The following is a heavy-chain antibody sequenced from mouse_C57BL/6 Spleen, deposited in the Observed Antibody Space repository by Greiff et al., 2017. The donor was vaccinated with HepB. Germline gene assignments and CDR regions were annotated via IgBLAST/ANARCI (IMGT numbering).Heavy chain of an antibody. CDR3: ARSDSSGYVGFAY. D-gene: IGHD3-2*02. V-gene: IGHV1-72*01. J-gene: IGHJ3*01. CDR2: IDPNSGGT. CDR1: GYTFTSYW. Sequence: VQLQQPGAELVKPGASVKLSCKASGYTFTSYWMHWVKQRPGRGLEWIGRIDPNSGGTKYDEKFKSKATLTVDKPSSTAYMQLSSMTSEDSAVYYCARSDSSGYVGFAYWGQGTLVTVSA.